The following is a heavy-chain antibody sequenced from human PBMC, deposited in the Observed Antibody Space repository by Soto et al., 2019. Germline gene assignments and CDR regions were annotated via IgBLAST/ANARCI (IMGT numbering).Heavy chain of an antibody. J-gene: IGHJ4*02. V-gene: IGHV3-33*01. CDR2: IWYDGSNK. CDR3: AREGDYYDSSGYYPDY. Sequence: SLRLSCAASGFTFSSYGMHWVRQAPGKGLEWVAVIWYDGSNKYYADSVKGRFTISRDNSKNTLYLQMNSLRAEDTAVYYCAREGDYYDSSGYYPDYWGQGTRVTAPQ. CDR1: GFTFSSYG. D-gene: IGHD3-22*01.